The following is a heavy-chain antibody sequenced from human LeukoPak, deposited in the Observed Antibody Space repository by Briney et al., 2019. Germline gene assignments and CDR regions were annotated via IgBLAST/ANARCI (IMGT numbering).Heavy chain of an antibody. CDR3: ATLGRFLEWLGDDY. J-gene: IGHJ4*02. D-gene: IGHD3-3*01. V-gene: IGHV1-24*01. CDR2: FDPEDGET. Sequence: GASVKVSCKVSGYTLTELSMHWVRQAPGKGLEWMGGFDPEDGETIYAQKFQGRVTMTEDTSTDTAYMELSSLRSEDTAVYYCATLGRFLEWLGDDYWGQGTLVTVSS. CDR1: GYTLTELS.